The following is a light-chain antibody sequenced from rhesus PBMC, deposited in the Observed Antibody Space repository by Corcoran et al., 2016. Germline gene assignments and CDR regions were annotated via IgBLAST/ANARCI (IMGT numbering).Light chain of an antibody. CDR3: AAWDESLSVYI. J-gene: IGLJ1*01. CDR1: SSNIGRNS. Sequence: QSVLTQPPSASEAARKSVTISCSGSSSNIGRNSVSWYQQVPETAPKLLIYNNDRRASGVSDRFSGSKSGTSASLAISGLQNEDEADYYCAAWDESLSVYIFGVGTRLTVL. CDR2: NND. V-gene: IGLV1-60*01.